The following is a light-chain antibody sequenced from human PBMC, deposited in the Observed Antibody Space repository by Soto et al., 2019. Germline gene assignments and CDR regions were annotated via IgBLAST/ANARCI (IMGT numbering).Light chain of an antibody. V-gene: IGKV3-15*01. J-gene: IGKJ1*01. CDR1: QSISRN. Sequence: EVVMTHARSTLSGSPVERATLSCRASQSISRNLAWYQQKPGQAPRLLIYGASTRATGIPARFSGSGSGTEFTLTISSLQSEDFAVYYCQQYNNWPRTFGQGTKVDI. CDR2: GAS. CDR3: QQYNNWPRT.